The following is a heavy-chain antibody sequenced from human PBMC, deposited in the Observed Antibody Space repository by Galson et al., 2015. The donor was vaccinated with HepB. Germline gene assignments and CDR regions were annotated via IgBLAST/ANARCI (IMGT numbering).Heavy chain of an antibody. CDR3: ARRAAAVKGVYYYYGMDV. Sequence: LSLTCAVSGGSISSSNWWSWVRQPPGKGLEWIGEIYHSGSTNYNPSLKSRVTISVDTSKNQFSLKLSSVTAADTAVYYCARRAAAVKGVYYYYGMDVWGQGTTVTVSS. CDR1: GGSISSSNW. D-gene: IGHD6-13*01. J-gene: IGHJ6*02. V-gene: IGHV4-4*02. CDR2: IYHSGST.